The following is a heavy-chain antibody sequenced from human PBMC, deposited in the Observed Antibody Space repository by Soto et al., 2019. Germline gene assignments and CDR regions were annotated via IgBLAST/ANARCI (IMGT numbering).Heavy chain of an antibody. CDR2: IYYSGST. D-gene: IGHD3-22*01. Sequence: SETLSLTCTVSGGSISSSSYYWGWIRQPPGKGLEWIGSIYYSGSTYYNPSLKSRVTISVDTSKNQFSLKLSSVTAADTAVYYCARHWLLDRYSPSYYYYYYMDVWGKGTTVTVSS. CDR3: ARHWLLDRYSPSYYYYYYMDV. V-gene: IGHV4-39*01. CDR1: GGSISSSSYY. J-gene: IGHJ6*03.